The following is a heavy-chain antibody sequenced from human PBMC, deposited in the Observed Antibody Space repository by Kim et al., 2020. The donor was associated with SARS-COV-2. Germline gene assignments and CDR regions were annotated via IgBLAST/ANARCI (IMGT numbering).Heavy chain of an antibody. V-gene: IGHV3-43*01. CDR2: ISWDGART. J-gene: IGHJ6*01. D-gene: IGHD3-16*02. Sequence: GGSLRLSCAASGFTFDEYSLNWVRQVPGKGLEWVSLISWDGARTYYAEYVKGRFTISRDNTKNSLYLQMNSLRTEDTAVYYCAKEFRYVSCVNYDVFYYG. CDR3: AKEFRYVSCVNYDVFYYG. CDR1: GFTFDEYS.